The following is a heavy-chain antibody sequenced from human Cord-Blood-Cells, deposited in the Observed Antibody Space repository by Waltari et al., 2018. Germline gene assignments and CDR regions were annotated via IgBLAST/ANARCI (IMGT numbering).Heavy chain of an antibody. V-gene: IGHV4-34*01. CDR1: GGSFSGYY. CDR3: ASITHYYDSSGYYEYFQH. Sequence: QVQLQQWGAGLLKPSETLSLTCAVYGGSFSGYYWSWIRQPPGKGLEWIGAINHSGSTNYNPSLKSRVTISVDTSKNQFSLKLSSVTAADTAVYYCASITHYYDSSGYYEYFQHWGQGTLVTVSS. D-gene: IGHD3-22*01. J-gene: IGHJ1*01. CDR2: INHSGST.